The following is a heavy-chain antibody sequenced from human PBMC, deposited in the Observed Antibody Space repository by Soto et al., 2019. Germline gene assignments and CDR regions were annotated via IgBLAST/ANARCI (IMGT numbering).Heavy chain of an antibody. CDR1: GGSISSYY. CDR2: IYYSGST. D-gene: IGHD6-6*01. V-gene: IGHV4-59*08. Sequence: PSETLSLTCTVSGGSISSYYWSWIRQPPGKGLEWIGYIYYSGSTNYNPSLKSRVTISVDTSKNQFSLKLSSVTAADTAVFYCARHPLPPYSSSPLGPVDYWGQGTLVTVSS. CDR3: ARHPLPPYSSSPLGPVDY. J-gene: IGHJ4*02.